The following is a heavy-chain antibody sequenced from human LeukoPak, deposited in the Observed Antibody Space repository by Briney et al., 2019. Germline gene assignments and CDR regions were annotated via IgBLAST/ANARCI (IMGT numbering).Heavy chain of an antibody. Sequence: GGSLRLSXAASGFTFSSYAMSRVRQAPGEGLGWVSAISGSGGSTYYADSVKGRFTIPRDNSKNTLYLQMNSLRAEDTAVYYCAKVGGYCSSTSCYFDYWGQGTLVTVSS. D-gene: IGHD2-2*01. V-gene: IGHV3-23*01. CDR1: GFTFSSYA. CDR3: AKVGGYCSSTSCYFDY. J-gene: IGHJ4*02. CDR2: ISGSGGST.